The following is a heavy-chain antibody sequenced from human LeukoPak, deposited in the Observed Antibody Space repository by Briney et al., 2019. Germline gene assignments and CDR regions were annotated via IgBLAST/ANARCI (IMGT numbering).Heavy chain of an antibody. J-gene: IGHJ4*02. D-gene: IGHD3-22*01. CDR2: ISSSGSTI. V-gene: IGHV3-48*04. CDR3: ARDRANYYDSSGWMDY. Sequence: PGGSLRLSCAASGFTFTSYAMSWVRQAPGKGLEWVSYISSSGSTIYYADSVKGRFTISRDNAKNSLYLQMNSLRAEDTAVYYCARDRANYYDSSGWMDYWGQGTLVTVSS. CDR1: GFTFTSYA.